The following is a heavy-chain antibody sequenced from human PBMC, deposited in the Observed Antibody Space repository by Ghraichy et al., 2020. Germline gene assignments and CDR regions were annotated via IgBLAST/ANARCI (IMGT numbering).Heavy chain of an antibody. Sequence: SETLSLTCTVSGASISSSSSYWGWIRQPPGKGLEWIGNIYYSGSTYYTYYSPSLKSRVIISVDTSKSHFSLKLSSVAAADTAVYYCARHRRFGELSLGGYYYYGMDVWGQGTTVTVSS. CDR2: IYYSGSTYYT. J-gene: IGHJ6*02. CDR1: GASISSSSSY. D-gene: IGHD3-16*02. CDR3: ARHRRFGELSLGGYYYYGMDV. V-gene: IGHV4-39*01.